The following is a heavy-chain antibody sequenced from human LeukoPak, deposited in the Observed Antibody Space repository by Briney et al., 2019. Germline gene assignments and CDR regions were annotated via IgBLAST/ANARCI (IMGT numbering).Heavy chain of an antibody. D-gene: IGHD2-2*01. Sequence: ASVKVSCKASGYTFTSYGISWVRQAPGQGLEWMGWINPNSGGTNYAQKFQGRVTMTRDTSISTAYMELSRLRSDDTAVYYCASKKYCSSTSCYLDYYGMDVWGQGTTVTVSS. V-gene: IGHV1-2*02. CDR3: ASKKYCSSTSCYLDYYGMDV. CDR2: INPNSGGT. CDR1: GYTFTSYG. J-gene: IGHJ6*02.